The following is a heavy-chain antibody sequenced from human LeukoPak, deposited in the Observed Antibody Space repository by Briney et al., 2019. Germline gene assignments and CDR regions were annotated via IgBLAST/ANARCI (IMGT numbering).Heavy chain of an antibody. Sequence: PGGSLRLSCAASGFTFSSYSMNSVRQAPGKGLEWVSSISSSSSYIYYADSVKGRFTISRDNPKNSLYLQMNSMRAEDTAVYYCARDSADGYNYYYYYGMDVWGQGTRVIVSS. V-gene: IGHV3-21*01. CDR2: ISSSSSYI. D-gene: IGHD5-24*01. J-gene: IGHJ6*02. CDR1: GFTFSSYS. CDR3: ARDSADGYNYYYYYGMDV.